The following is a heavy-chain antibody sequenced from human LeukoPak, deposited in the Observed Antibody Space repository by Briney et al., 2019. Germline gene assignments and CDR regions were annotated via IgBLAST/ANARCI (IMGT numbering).Heavy chain of an antibody. D-gene: IGHD3-22*01. CDR3: ARGLPVPYYYDSSGYTEYFQH. CDR2: IIPILGIA. V-gene: IGHV1-69*04. CDR1: GGTFSSYA. J-gene: IGHJ1*01. Sequence: SVKVPCKASGGTFSSYAISWVRQAPGQGLEWMGRIIPILGIANYAQKFQGRVTITADKSTSTAYMELSSLRSEDTAVYYCARGLPVPYYYDSSGYTEYFQHWGQGTLVTVSS.